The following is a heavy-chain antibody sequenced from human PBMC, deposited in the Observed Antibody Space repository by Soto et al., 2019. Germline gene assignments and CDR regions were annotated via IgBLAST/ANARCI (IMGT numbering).Heavy chain of an antibody. Sequence: GGSLRLSCAASGFTFSSYSMNWVRQAPGKGLEWVSYISSSSSTIYYADSVKGRFTISRDNAKNSLYLQMNSLRAEDTDLYYCARDGLGTYIDAFDIWGQGTMVTVSS. V-gene: IGHV3-48*04. D-gene: IGHD7-27*01. CDR2: ISSSSSTI. J-gene: IGHJ3*02. CDR3: ARDGLGTYIDAFDI. CDR1: GFTFSSYS.